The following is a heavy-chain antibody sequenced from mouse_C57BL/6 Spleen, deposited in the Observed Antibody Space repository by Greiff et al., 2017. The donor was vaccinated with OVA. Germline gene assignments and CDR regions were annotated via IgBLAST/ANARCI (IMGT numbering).Heavy chain of an antibody. J-gene: IGHJ2*01. Sequence: QVQLQQPGAELVRPGSSVKLSCKASGYTFTSYWMHWVKQRPIQGLEWIGNIDPSDSDTHYNQKFKDKATLTVDKSSSTAYMQLSSLTAEDSAVYYCARRDLDYWGQGTTLTVSS. D-gene: IGHD3-3*01. CDR3: ARRDLDY. CDR1: GYTFTSYW. CDR2: IDPSDSDT. V-gene: IGHV1-52*01.